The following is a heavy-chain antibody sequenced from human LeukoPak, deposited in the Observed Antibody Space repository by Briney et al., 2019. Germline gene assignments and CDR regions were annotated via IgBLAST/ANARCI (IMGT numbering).Heavy chain of an antibody. CDR3: AKYEASTVTPAFGY. J-gene: IGHJ4*02. Sequence: GGSLRLSCAASGFTFSSYAMGWGRQPPGKGLERVSINSGSCDSTYSADSVKCRFTISRDNSKNTLYLQMKTLRPEDSDVYLCAKYEASTVTPAFGYWGQGTLVTVSS. CDR2: NSGSCDST. D-gene: IGHD4-17*01. V-gene: IGHV3-23*01. CDR1: GFTFSSYA.